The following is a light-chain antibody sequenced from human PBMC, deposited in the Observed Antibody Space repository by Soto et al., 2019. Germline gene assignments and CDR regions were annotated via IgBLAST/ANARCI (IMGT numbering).Light chain of an antibody. Sequence: DVQMTQSPSTLSASVGDRVTITCRASQTVNTWLAWYQQKPGRAPDLLIHKASTLETGVPSRFSGSGSGTEFALSISSLQPDDFATYYFHQYDSAPLTFGGGTKVEIK. J-gene: IGKJ4*01. CDR1: QTVNTW. CDR2: KAS. CDR3: HQYDSAPLT. V-gene: IGKV1-5*03.